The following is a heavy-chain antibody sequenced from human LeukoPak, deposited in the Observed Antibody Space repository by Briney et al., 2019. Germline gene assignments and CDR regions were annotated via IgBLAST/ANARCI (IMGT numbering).Heavy chain of an antibody. CDR3: AKSQYCSSTSCYTGNRDDAFDI. CDR1: GFTFDDYA. V-gene: IGHV3-9*03. D-gene: IGHD2-2*02. J-gene: IGHJ3*02. CDR2: ISWNSGSI. Sequence: GGSLRLSCAASGFTFDDYAMHWVRQAPGKGLEWVSGISWNSGSIGYADSVKGRFTISRDNAKNSLYLQMNSLRAEDMALYYCAKSQYCSSTSCYTGNRDDAFDIWGQGTMVTVSS.